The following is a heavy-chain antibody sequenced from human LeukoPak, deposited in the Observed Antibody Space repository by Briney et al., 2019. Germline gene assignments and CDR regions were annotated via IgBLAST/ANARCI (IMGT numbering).Heavy chain of an antibody. Sequence: GGSPRLSCAASGFTFSTYAMTWVRQAPGKGLEWVSTIGTTAGDTYYADSVKGRFTVSRDNSKNTLYLQMSSLRAEDTAVYYCAKYRLSGRRDYDYWGQGILVTVSS. J-gene: IGHJ4*02. CDR2: IGTTAGDT. V-gene: IGHV3-23*01. CDR3: AKYRLSGRRDYDY. D-gene: IGHD3-16*02. CDR1: GFTFSTYA.